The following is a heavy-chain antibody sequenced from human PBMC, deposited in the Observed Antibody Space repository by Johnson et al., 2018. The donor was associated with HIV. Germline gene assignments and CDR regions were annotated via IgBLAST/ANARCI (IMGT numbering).Heavy chain of an antibody. CDR1: GFTFSSYD. CDR3: TTVSPSAITMVRGVIITPHAFDI. J-gene: IGHJ3*02. Sequence: VQLVESGGGVVQPGRSLRLSCAASGFTFSSYDMHWVRQATGKGLEWVAAVGTAGDTFYPGSVKGRFTISRDDSKTTLYLQMNSLRTEDTAVYYCTTVSPSAITMVRGVIITPHAFDIWGQGTMVTVSS. D-gene: IGHD3-10*01. V-gene: IGHV3-13*01. CDR2: VGTAGDT.